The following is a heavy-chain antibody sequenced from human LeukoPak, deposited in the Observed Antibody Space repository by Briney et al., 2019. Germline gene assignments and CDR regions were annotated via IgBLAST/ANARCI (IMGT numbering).Heavy chain of an antibody. V-gene: IGHV3-23*01. CDR1: GFTLSSYA. D-gene: IGHD5-18*01. J-gene: IGHJ4*02. Sequence: PGGSLRLSCAASGFTLSSYAMSWVRQAPGKGLEWVSAISGSGGSTYYADSVKGRFTISRDNSKNTLYLQMNSLKTEDTAVYYCTTDRNTANDYWGQGTLVTVSS. CDR2: ISGSGGST. CDR3: TTDRNTANDY.